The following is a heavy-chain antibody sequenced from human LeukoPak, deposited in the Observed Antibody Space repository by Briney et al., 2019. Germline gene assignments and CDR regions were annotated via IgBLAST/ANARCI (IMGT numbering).Heavy chain of an antibody. Sequence: GGSLRLSCAASGFTFSNSWMHWVRQAPGKGLVWVSRMNSDGSSTSYADSVKGRFTISRDNAKNTLYLQMNSLRAEDTAVYYCARGPDYGGPLRGQGTLVTVSP. CDR3: ARGPDYGGPL. CDR1: GFTFSNSW. D-gene: IGHD4-23*01. V-gene: IGHV3-74*01. J-gene: IGHJ4*02. CDR2: MNSDGSST.